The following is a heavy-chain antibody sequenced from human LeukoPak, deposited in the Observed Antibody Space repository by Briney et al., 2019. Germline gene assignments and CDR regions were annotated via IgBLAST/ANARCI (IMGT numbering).Heavy chain of an antibody. J-gene: IGHJ4*02. CDR2: IKPDGSET. V-gene: IGHV3-7*03. CDR3: ARRGYNWNAIDY. CDR1: GFTFRSCW. D-gene: IGHD1-20*01. Sequence: TGGSLRLSCAASGFTFRSCWMSWVRQGPGKGLEWVATIKPDGSETHYVDSVKGRFTISRDNAKNSLYLQMNSLRAEDTAVYYCARRGYNWNAIDYWGQGTLVTVSS.